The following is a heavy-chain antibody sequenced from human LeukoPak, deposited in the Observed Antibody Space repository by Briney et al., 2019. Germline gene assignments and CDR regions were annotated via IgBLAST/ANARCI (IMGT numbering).Heavy chain of an antibody. CDR1: GDSISSGYY. Sequence: SETLSLTCSVSGDSISSGYYWGWIRPPPGKGLEWIGSIYHSGSTYHNPSLKSRVTISVDTSKSQFSLKLSSVTAADTAVYYCARTLLGIDYGSGSYDFDYWGQGTLVTVSS. V-gene: IGHV4-38-2*02. CDR2: IYHSGST. D-gene: IGHD3-10*01. CDR3: ARTLLGIDYGSGSYDFDY. J-gene: IGHJ4*02.